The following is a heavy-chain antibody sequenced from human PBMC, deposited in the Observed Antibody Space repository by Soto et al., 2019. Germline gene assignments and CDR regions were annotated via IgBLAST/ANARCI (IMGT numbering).Heavy chain of an antibody. D-gene: IGHD4-17*01. V-gene: IGHV4-38-2*02. J-gene: IGHJ6*02. CDR2: ISHTGTT. Sequence: NHSETLSLTCLVSGFPISSPYSWGWIRQPPGKGLEWIGSISHTGTTSYSPSLTSRVSISVDTSKNQVSLKLTSVTAADTAVYFCARVTMVIRDSDHFGVDVWGHGTTVTVSS. CDR3: ARVTMVIRDSDHFGVDV. CDR1: GFPISSPYS.